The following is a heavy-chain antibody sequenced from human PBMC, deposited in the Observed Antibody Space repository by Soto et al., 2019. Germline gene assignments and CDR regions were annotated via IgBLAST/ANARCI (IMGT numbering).Heavy chain of an antibody. J-gene: IGHJ4*02. V-gene: IGHV4-34*01. CDR3: ARRKYLGYCSSTSCPWYFDY. D-gene: IGHD2-2*01. Sequence: SETLSLTCAVYCGSFSGYYWSWIRQPPGKGLEWIGEINHSGSTNYNPSLKSRVTISVDTSKNQFSLKLSSVTAADTAVYYCARRKYLGYCSSTSCPWYFDYWGQGTLVTVSS. CDR2: INHSGST. CDR1: CGSFSGYY.